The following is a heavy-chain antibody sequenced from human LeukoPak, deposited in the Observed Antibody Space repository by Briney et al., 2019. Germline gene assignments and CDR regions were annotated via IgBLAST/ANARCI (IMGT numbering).Heavy chain of an antibody. CDR3: AKVSWESTNQDFDC. Sequence: GASVKVSCKASGYTFTGYYMHWVRQAPGQGLEWMGWINPNSGGTNYAQKFQGRVTMTRDTSISTAYMELSRLRSDDTAVYYCAKVSWESTNQDFDCWGQGTLVTVSS. CDR1: GYTFTGYY. V-gene: IGHV1-2*02. CDR2: INPNSGGT. J-gene: IGHJ4*02. D-gene: IGHD5/OR15-5a*01.